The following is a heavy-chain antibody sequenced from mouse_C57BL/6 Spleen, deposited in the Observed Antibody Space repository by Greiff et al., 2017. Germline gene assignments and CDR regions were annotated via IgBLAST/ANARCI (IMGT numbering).Heavy chain of an antibody. D-gene: IGHD1-1*01. Sequence: EVQLVESGEGLVKPGGSLKLSCAASGFTFSSYAMSWVRQTPEKRLEWVAYISSGGDYIYYADTVKGRFTISRDHARNTLYLQMSSLKSEDTAMYYCTSYYYGSSYGRFAYWGQGTLVTVSA. J-gene: IGHJ3*01. CDR2: ISSGGDYI. CDR3: TSYYYGSSYGRFAY. V-gene: IGHV5-9-1*02. CDR1: GFTFSSYA.